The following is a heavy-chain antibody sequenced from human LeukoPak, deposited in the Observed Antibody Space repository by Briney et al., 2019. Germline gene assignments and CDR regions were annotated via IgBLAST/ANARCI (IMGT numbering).Heavy chain of an antibody. CDR3: ARDTSIAASGTTNANWFDP. J-gene: IGHJ5*02. CDR1: GGFISTSSYY. V-gene: IGHV4-39*07. Sequence: SETLSLTCTVSGGFISTSSYYWDWIRQPPGKGLEWIGSIYYSGNTYYNPSLKSRVTISVDTSKNQFSLKLSSVTAADTAVYYCARDTSIAASGTTNANWFDPWGQGTLVPVSS. CDR2: IYYSGNT. D-gene: IGHD6-13*01.